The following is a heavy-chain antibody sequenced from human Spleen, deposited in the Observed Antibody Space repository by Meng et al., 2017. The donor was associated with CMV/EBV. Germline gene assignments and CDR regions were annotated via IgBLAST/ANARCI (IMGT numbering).Heavy chain of an antibody. Sequence: KACGYTFTSYYIHWVRQAPGQGLEWMGLIHPFDGNTRSTQRFQGRVTMTRDTSTNTVYMEVRRLRSEDTAVYYCARSGSGNYEGWFDPWGQGTLVTVSS. J-gene: IGHJ5*02. D-gene: IGHD3-10*01. CDR3: ARSGSGNYEGWFDP. CDR1: GYTFTSYY. CDR2: IHPFDGNT. V-gene: IGHV1-46*01.